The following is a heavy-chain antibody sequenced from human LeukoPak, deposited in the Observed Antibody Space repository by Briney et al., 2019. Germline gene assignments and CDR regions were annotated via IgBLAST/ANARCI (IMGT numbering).Heavy chain of an antibody. CDR1: GFIFSSYG. CDR2: IRYDGNNK. D-gene: IGHD6-13*01. V-gene: IGHV3-30*02. Sequence: GGSLRLSCAASGFIFSSYGMHWVRQAPGKGLEWVAFIRYDGNNKYYADSVKGRFTISRDNSKNTLYLQMNSLRAEDTAVYYCAKDLVHSSSFPYNWFDPWGQGTLVTVSS. J-gene: IGHJ5*02. CDR3: AKDLVHSSSFPYNWFDP.